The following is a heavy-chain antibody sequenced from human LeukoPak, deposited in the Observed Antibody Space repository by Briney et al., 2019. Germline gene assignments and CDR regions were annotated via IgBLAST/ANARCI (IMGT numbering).Heavy chain of an antibody. J-gene: IGHJ5*02. CDR1: GYSFTSYW. Sequence: GESLKISCKGSGYSFTSYWIGWVRQMPGKGLEWMGIIYPGDSDTRYSPSFQGQVTISADKSISTAYLQWSSLKASDTAMYYCARRAISGIAAAGKVNWFDPWGQGTLVTVSS. D-gene: IGHD6-13*01. CDR3: ARRAISGIAAAGKVNWFDP. CDR2: IYPGDSDT. V-gene: IGHV5-51*01.